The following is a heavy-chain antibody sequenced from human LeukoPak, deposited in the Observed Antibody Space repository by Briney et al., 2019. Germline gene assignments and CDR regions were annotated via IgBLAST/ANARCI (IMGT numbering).Heavy chain of an antibody. Sequence: PSETLSLTCTVSGGSISNYYWSWIRQPAGMGLEWIGRIYASGSTNYNPSLKSRVTMSVDTSNNQFSLNLSSVTAADTAVYYRARTSARGAQFDYWGQGTLVTVSS. V-gene: IGHV4-4*07. CDR2: IYASGST. D-gene: IGHD3-10*01. J-gene: IGHJ4*02. CDR1: GGSISNYY. CDR3: ARTSARGAQFDY.